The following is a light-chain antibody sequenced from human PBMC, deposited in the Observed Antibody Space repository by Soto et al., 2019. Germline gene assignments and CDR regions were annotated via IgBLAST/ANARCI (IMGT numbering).Light chain of an antibody. Sequence: DVVLTQSPLSLSVTLGQPASLSCRSSQSLIYRDGNTYLNWFHQRPGQSPRRLIYRVSNRDSGVADRCNGSGSGTDFTPTISRVEAEDVGVYYCMQGTHWPELTFGGGTKVEIK. CDR3: MQGTHWPELT. V-gene: IGKV2-30*01. J-gene: IGKJ4*01. CDR1: QSLIYRDGNTY. CDR2: RVS.